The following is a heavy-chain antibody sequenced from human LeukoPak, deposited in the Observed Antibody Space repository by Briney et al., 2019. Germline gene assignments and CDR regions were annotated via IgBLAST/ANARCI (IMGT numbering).Heavy chain of an antibody. CDR3: ARDKAVTTERTQYFHH. V-gene: IGHV1-18*01. CDR1: GYTFTSYG. CDR2: ISAYNGYT. J-gene: IGHJ1*01. Sequence: ASVKVSCKASGYTFTSYGISWVRQAPGRGLEWMGWISAYNGYTNYAQKFQFRVTMTTDTSTSTAYMELRGLTSDDTAVYYCARDKAVTTERTQYFHHWGQGTLVTVSS. D-gene: IGHD4-11*01.